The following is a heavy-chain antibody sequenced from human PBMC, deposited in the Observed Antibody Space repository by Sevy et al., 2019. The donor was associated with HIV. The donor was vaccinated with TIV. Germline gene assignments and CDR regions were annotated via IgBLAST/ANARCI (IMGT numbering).Heavy chain of an antibody. D-gene: IGHD3-10*01. CDR2: ISHDGRNNK. CDR3: ARDRGEILRSAFKS. J-gene: IGHJ5*02. V-gene: IGHV3-33*08. CDR1: GFTFSEYG. Sequence: GGSLRLSCAASGFTFSEYGMHWVRQAPGKGLEWVAVISHDGRNNKYNTDSVKGRFTISRDNSKNSLYLQINSLRAEDTAIYYCARDRGEILRSAFKSWGQGTRVTVSS.